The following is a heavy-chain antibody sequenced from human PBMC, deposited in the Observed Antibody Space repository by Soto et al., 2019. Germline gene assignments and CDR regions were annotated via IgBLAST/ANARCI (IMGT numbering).Heavy chain of an antibody. D-gene: IGHD2-21*01. CDR2: VFYSGTT. Sequence: QVQLQESGPGLVKTSETLSLTCNVSGASLTKSYWSWIRQPPGKGLEWIGNVFYSGTTRYNPSLKSRVSMSVDTSKSHFSLRLSFVTAADTAVYYCARELIGEDYYYGMDVWGQGTTVTVSS. V-gene: IGHV4-59*01. CDR1: GASLTKSY. CDR3: ARELIGEDYYYGMDV. J-gene: IGHJ6*02.